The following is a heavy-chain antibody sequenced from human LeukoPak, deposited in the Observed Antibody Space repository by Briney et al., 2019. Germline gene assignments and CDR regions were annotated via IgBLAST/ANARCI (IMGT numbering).Heavy chain of an antibody. CDR1: GFTFSTYS. V-gene: IGHV3-21*01. CDR3: ARGLTGSGWTTSNYYYYGMDV. D-gene: IGHD6-19*01. CDR2: ISSSYYE. J-gene: IGHJ6*02. Sequence: GGSLRLSCAASGFTFSTYSMNWVRQAPGKGLEWVSSISSSYYEYYADSVKGRFTISRDNAKNSLLLQVNSLRAKDTAVYYCARGLTGSGWTTSNYYYYGMDVWGQGTTVTVSS.